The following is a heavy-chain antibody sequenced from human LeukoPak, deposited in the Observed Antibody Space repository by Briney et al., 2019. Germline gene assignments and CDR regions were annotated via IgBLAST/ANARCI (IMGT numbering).Heavy chain of an antibody. CDR1: GFTFSSYS. CDR3: TRDQAIVVVPAAIDYFDY. Sequence: GGSLRLSCAASGFTFSSYSMNWVRQAPGKGLEWVSKISSSSSTIYYTDSVKGRFTISRDNAKNSLYLQMNSLRAEDTAVYYCTRDQAIVVVPAAIDYFDYWGQGTLVTVSS. CDR2: ISSSSSTI. D-gene: IGHD2-2*01. J-gene: IGHJ4*02. V-gene: IGHV3-48*01.